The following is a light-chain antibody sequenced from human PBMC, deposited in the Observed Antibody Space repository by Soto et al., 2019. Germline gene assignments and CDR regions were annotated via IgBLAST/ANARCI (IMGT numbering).Light chain of an antibody. Sequence: DIQMTQSPSSVSASVGDRVTITCRASQDINSWLTWYQQKPGKAPKVLIYIASRLQPGVPSRFSGRGSGTDFSLTLSNLQPEDIATYFCQQSKSCPLTFGGGTKVEIK. J-gene: IGKJ4*01. CDR2: IAS. V-gene: IGKV1-12*01. CDR3: QQSKSCPLT. CDR1: QDINSW.